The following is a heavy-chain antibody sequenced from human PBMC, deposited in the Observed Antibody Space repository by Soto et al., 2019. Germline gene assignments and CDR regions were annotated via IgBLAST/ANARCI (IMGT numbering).Heavy chain of an antibody. CDR2: IYHSGST. CDR1: GYSIISGYY. J-gene: IGHJ3*02. Sequence: SETLSLTCAVSGYSIISGYYWGCIRQPPGKGMGWIGSIYHSGSTYYNPSLKSRVTISVDTSKNQFSLKLSSVTAADTAVYYCARVRGRLYCGGDCYSVSAFDIWGQGTMVTVSS. V-gene: IGHV4-38-2*01. D-gene: IGHD2-21*02. CDR3: ARVRGRLYCGGDCYSVSAFDI.